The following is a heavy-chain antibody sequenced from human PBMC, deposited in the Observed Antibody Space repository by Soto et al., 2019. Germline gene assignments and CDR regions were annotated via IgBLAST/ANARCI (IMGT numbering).Heavy chain of an antibody. CDR3: ARGYLDCGYVFRFFDY. Sequence: QVQLQQWGAGLLKPSETLSLTCAVYGGSFSGYCWSWIRQPPGKGLEWIGEINHSGSTNYNPSLKSRVTISVDTSKNQFSPKLSSVTAADTAVYYCARGYLDCGYVFRFFDYWGQGTLVTVSS. CDR2: INHSGST. V-gene: IGHV4-34*01. D-gene: IGHD5-12*01. J-gene: IGHJ4*02. CDR1: GGSFSGYC.